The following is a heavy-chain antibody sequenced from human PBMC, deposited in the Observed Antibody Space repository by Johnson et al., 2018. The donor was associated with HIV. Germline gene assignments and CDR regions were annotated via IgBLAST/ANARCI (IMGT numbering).Heavy chain of an antibody. CDR1: GFTFSSYG. CDR3: ATRQQLVPCAFDI. CDR2: IRYDGSNK. J-gene: IGHJ3*02. D-gene: IGHD6-13*01. V-gene: IGHV3-30*02. Sequence: QVLLVESGGGVVQPGGSLRLSCAASGFTFSSYGMHWVRQAPGKGLEWVTFIRYDGSNKYYADSVKGRFTISRDNSKNTLYLQMNSLRAEDTAVYYCATRQQLVPCAFDIWGQGTMVTVSS.